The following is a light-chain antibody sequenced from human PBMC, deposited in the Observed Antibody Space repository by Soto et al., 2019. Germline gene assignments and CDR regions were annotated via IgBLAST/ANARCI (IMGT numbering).Light chain of an antibody. Sequence: QSALTQPASVSGSPGQSIAISCTGTSSDVGGYNYVSWYQQHPGKAPKLMIYDVSNRPSGVSDRFSGSKSGNTASLTISWLQAEDEADYYCTSYTISSPYVFGTGTKLTAL. V-gene: IGLV2-14*01. J-gene: IGLJ1*01. CDR1: SSDVGGYNY. CDR2: DVS. CDR3: TSYTISSPYV.